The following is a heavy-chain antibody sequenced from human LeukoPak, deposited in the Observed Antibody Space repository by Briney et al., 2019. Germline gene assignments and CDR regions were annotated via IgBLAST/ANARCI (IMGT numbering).Heavy chain of an antibody. V-gene: IGHV3-23*01. CDR3: AKDRYGSGSYTPQGVFDY. CDR1: GFTFSSYA. D-gene: IGHD3-10*01. CDR2: ISGSGGST. Sequence: PGGSLRLSCAASGFTFSSYAMSWVRQAPGKGLEWVSAISGSGGSTYYADSVKGRFTISRDNSKNTLYLQVNSLRAEDTAVYYCAKDRYGSGSYTPQGVFDYWGQGTLVTVSS. J-gene: IGHJ4*02.